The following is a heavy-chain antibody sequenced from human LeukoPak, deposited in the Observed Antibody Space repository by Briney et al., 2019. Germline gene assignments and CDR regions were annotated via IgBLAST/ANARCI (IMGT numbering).Heavy chain of an antibody. V-gene: IGHV3-30*04. Sequence: GGSLRLSCAASGFTFSSYAMHWVRQAPGKGLEWVAVISYDGSNKYYADSVKGRFTISRDNSKNTLYLQMNSLRAEDTAVYYCARDGRSRKRSDYMDVWGKGTTVTVSS. CDR1: GFTFSSYA. D-gene: IGHD3-10*01. CDR2: ISYDGSNK. CDR3: ARDGRSRKRSDYMDV. J-gene: IGHJ6*03.